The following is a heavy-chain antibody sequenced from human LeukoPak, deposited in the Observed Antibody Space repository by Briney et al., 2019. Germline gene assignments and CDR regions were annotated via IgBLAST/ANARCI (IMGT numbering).Heavy chain of an antibody. CDR3: ARTYPSEVAIWVAFDI. J-gene: IGHJ3*02. V-gene: IGHV4-38-2*02. CDR2: IYHSGST. CDR1: GYSISCGYY. D-gene: IGHD2-21*01. Sequence: SETLSLTCTVSGYSISCGYYWGWIRQPPGKGLEWIGSIYHSGSTYYNPSLKSRVTISVDTSKNQFSLKLSSVTAADTAVYYCARTYPSEVAIWVAFDIWGQGTMVTVSS.